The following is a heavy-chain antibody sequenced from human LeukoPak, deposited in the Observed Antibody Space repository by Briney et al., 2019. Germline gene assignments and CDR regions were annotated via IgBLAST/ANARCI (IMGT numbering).Heavy chain of an antibody. CDR1: GYSFTTYW. V-gene: IGHV5-51*01. D-gene: IGHD6-13*01. Sequence: GESLKISCKGSGYSFTTYWIAWVRQMPGKGLEWMGIIYPGDSDTRYSPSFQGQVTISADKSISTAYLQWSSLKASDTAMYYCARRLAAANTDAFDIWGQGTMVTISS. CDR2: IYPGDSDT. J-gene: IGHJ3*02. CDR3: ARRLAAANTDAFDI.